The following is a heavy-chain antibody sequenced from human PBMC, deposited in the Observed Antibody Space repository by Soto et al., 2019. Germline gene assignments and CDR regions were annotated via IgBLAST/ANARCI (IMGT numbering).Heavy chain of an antibody. V-gene: IGHV1-46*01. Sequence: ASVKVSCKASGYTFTSYNIHWVRQAPGQGLEWMGIINPSGGSTSYAQKFQGGVTMTRDTSTSTVYMELSSLRSEDTAVYYCARDSSGYYTFDYWGQGTLVTVSS. CDR1: GYTFTSYN. D-gene: IGHD3-22*01. CDR2: INPSGGST. CDR3: ARDSSGYYTFDY. J-gene: IGHJ4*02.